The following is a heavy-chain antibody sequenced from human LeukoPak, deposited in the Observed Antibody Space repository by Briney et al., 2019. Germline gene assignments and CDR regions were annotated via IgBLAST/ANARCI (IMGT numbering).Heavy chain of an antibody. CDR1: GASISNHF. CDR2: IYHSRTT. D-gene: IGHD4-23*01. Sequence: SETLSLTCTVSGASISNHFWSWIRQPPGKGLDWIGYIYHSRTTGYNPSLKGRVTISVDTSKNQLSLTLSSVTAADTAVYYCARPRDYGGWFDPWGQGTLVTVSS. V-gene: IGHV4-59*11. J-gene: IGHJ5*02. CDR3: ARPRDYGGWFDP.